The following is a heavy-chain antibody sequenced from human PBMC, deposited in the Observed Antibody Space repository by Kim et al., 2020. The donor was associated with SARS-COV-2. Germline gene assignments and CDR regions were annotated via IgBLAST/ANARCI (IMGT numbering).Heavy chain of an antibody. CDR2: INPNSGGT. V-gene: IGHV1-2*02. J-gene: IGHJ4*02. D-gene: IGHD1-1*01. Sequence: ASVKVSCKASGYTFTGYYMHWVRQAPGQGLEWMGWINPNSGGTNYAQKFQGRVTMTRDTSISTAYMELSRLRSDDTAVYYCAREEGSWNGGFDYWGQGTLVTVSS. CDR3: AREEGSWNGGFDY. CDR1: GYTFTGYY.